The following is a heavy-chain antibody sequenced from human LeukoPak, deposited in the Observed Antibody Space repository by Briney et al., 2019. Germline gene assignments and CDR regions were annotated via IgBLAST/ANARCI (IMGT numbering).Heavy chain of an antibody. J-gene: IGHJ6*03. CDR2: IYNSGST. Sequence: SETLSLTCTVSGGSISSYYWSWIRQPAGKGLEWIGRIYNSGSTKYNPSLKSRVTMSVDTSKNQFSLKLSSVTAADTAVYYCARGGGYWYYYYMDVWGKGTTVTISS. CDR3: ARGGGYWYYYYMDV. D-gene: IGHD3-22*01. V-gene: IGHV4-4*07. CDR1: GGSISSYY.